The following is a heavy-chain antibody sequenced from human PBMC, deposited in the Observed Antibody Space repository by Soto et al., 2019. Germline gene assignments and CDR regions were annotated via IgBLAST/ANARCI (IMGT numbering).Heavy chain of an antibody. CDR2: INPNSGGT. D-gene: IGHD3-3*01. Sequence: ASVKVSCQASGYTFTGDYMHWVRQAPGQGLEWMGWINPNSGGTNYAQKFQGWVTMTRDTSISTAYMELSRLRSDDTAVYYCARGREYDFWSGFFFDYWGQGALVTVSS. V-gene: IGHV1-2*04. CDR1: GYTFTGDY. J-gene: IGHJ4*02. CDR3: ARGREYDFWSGFFFDY.